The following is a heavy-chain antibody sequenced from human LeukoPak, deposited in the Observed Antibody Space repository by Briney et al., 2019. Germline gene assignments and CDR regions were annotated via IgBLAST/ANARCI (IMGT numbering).Heavy chain of an antibody. CDR3: ARDGLLTRTGMDV. CDR1: GGSFSDYT. CDR2: IIPMLGTA. Sequence: ASVKVSCKASGGSFSDYTISWVRQAPGQGLEWMGGIIPMLGTAKNAQNFQGRVTITTDDSSSTVYMELSSLRFEDTASYFCARDGLLTRTGMDVWGKGTTVTVSS. J-gene: IGHJ6*03. V-gene: IGHV1-69*16. D-gene: IGHD3/OR15-3a*01.